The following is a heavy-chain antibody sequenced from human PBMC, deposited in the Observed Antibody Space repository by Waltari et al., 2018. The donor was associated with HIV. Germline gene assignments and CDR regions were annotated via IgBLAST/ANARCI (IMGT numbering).Heavy chain of an antibody. J-gene: IGHJ4*02. CDR3: ARHVSRVDRSGLTSPLDY. CDR1: GGSISETTYY. Sequence: QLQLQESGPGLVKPSETLSLTCTVSGGSISETTYYWGWIRQPPGRGLEWIGSLYYSGSTYYNPSLKRRVTISVDTSKNQFSLKLSSVTAADTAVYYCARHVSRVDRSGLTSPLDYWGQGTLVTVSS. CDR2: LYYSGST. V-gene: IGHV4-39*01. D-gene: IGHD3-22*01.